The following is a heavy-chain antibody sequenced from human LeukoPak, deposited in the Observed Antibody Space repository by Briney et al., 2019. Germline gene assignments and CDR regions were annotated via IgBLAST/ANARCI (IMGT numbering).Heavy chain of an antibody. Sequence: ASVQVSCKASRYTFTDYYMHWVRQAPGQGLEWMGWINPNSGGTNYAQKFQGRVTMTRDTSIRTAYMELSSLRSDDTAMYYCASGASAFDYWGQGTLVTVSS. V-gene: IGHV1-2*02. CDR1: RYTFTDYY. CDR2: INPNSGGT. J-gene: IGHJ4*02. CDR3: ASGASAFDY. D-gene: IGHD3-16*01.